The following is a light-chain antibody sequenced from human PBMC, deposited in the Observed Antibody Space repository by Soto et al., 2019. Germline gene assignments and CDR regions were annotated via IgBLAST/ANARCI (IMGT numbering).Light chain of an antibody. CDR3: QQYNNSRET. CDR1: QSVSSN. J-gene: IGKJ1*01. V-gene: IGKV3-15*01. CDR2: GAS. Sequence: EIVMTQSPATLSVSPGERATLSCRASQSVSSNLAWYQQKPGQAPRLLIYGASTRATGIPARFSGSGSGTEFTLTISSLQSEDFAIYYCQQYNNSRETFGQGTKVEIK.